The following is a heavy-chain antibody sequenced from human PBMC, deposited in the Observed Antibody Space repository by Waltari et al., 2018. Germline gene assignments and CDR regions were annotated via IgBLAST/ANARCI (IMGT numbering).Heavy chain of an antibody. CDR3: ARGYFDFLEYFQH. CDR1: GGSISSGSYY. CDR2: IYISGST. V-gene: IGHV4-61*02. D-gene: IGHD3-9*01. Sequence: QVQLQESGPGLVKPSQTLSLTCTVSGGSISSGSYYWSWIRQPAGKGLEWIGHIYISGSTNYNPSLKSRVTISIDTSKNQFSLKLSSVTAADTAVYYCARGYFDFLEYFQHWGQGTLVTVSS. J-gene: IGHJ1*01.